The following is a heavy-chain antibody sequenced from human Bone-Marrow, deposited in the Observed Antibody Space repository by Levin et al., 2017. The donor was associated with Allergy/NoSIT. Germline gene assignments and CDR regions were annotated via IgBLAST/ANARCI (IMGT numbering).Heavy chain of an antibody. CDR3: ASYDFWSGYPINGMDV. V-gene: IGHV4-38-2*01. CDR2: IYHSGRT. D-gene: IGHD3-3*01. CDR1: GSSISNGYY. J-gene: IGHJ6*02. Sequence: PSETLSLTCAVSGSSISNGYYWGWIRQPPGKGLEWIGSIYHSGRTYYNPSLKSRVTISVDTSKNQFSLRLNSVTAADTAVYYCASYDFWSGYPINGMDVWGQGTTVTVSS.